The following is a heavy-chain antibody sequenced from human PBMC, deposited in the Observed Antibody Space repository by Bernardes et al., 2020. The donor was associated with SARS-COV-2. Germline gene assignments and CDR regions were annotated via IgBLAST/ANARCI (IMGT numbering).Heavy chain of an antibody. J-gene: IGHJ4*02. Sequence: SETLSLTCSVSGDSINSASYRWGWIRQAPGKGLEWIGSLSYGGNTYYTPSLRSRVTMSADTSNTQFSLRLSSVTAADTAVYYCARRGGIAATNTFDQWGQGTLVTVSS. V-gene: IGHV4-39*01. CDR3: ARRGGIAATNTFDQ. CDR1: GDSINSASYR. CDR2: LSYGGNT. D-gene: IGHD6-13*01.